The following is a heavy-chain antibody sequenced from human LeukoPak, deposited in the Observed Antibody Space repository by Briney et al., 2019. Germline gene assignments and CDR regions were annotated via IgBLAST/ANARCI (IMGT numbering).Heavy chain of an antibody. Sequence: PGRSLRLSCAPSGFTFNDYAMHWVRQAPGKGPEWVAVISYDGSNKYYADSVKGRFTISRDNSKNTLYLQMNSLRAEDTAVYYCARYPESYSSGWYLHNWFDPWGQGTLVTVSS. J-gene: IGHJ5*02. CDR2: ISYDGSNK. V-gene: IGHV3-30-3*01. CDR3: ARYPESYSSGWYLHNWFDP. CDR1: GFTFNDYA. D-gene: IGHD6-19*01.